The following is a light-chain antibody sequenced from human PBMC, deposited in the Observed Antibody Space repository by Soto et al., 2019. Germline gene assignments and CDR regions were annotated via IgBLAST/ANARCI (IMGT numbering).Light chain of an antibody. V-gene: IGKV1-5*03. J-gene: IGKJ4*02. Sequence: IQMTQSPSTLSASVGDRVTITCRASQSISDLWAWYQQKPGEAPKLLIYKASSLESGVPSRFSGSGSGTQVSLTISSLQPDDFATYYCQQYDNYSPFGGGTKVEIK. CDR2: KAS. CDR1: QSISDL. CDR3: QQYDNYSP.